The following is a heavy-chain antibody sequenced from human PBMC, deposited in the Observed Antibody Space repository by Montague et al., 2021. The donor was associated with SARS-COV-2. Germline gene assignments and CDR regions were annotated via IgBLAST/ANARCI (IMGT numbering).Heavy chain of an antibody. V-gene: IGHV4-61*03. Sequence: SETLSLTCTVSGGSISSSIDYWGWLRQPPGKGLEWIGYVHYTGSTEYNPSLKTRVTLSLDTPRNHFSLKLRSVTAADTAVYYCARAQNTCFIANCVNYFEVWGLGALVTVSS. J-gene: IGHJ4*02. CDR2: VHYTGST. D-gene: IGHD1-1*01. CDR1: GGSISSSIDY. CDR3: ARAQNTCFIANCVNYFEV.